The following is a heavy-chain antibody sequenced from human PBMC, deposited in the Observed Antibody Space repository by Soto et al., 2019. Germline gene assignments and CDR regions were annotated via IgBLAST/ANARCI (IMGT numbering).Heavy chain of an antibody. D-gene: IGHD6-6*01. V-gene: IGHV3-23*01. CDR2: ISGSGGST. Sequence: GGSLRLSCAASGFTFSSYAMSWVRQAPGKGLEWVSAISGSGGSTYYADSVKGRFTISRDNSKNTLYLQMNSLRAEDTAVYYCAKPRIAARRFYPAFDIWGQGTMVTVSS. J-gene: IGHJ3*02. CDR1: GFTFSSYA. CDR3: AKPRIAARRFYPAFDI.